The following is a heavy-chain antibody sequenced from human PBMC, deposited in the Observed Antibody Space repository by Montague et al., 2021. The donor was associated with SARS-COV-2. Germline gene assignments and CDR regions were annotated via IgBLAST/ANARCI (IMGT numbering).Heavy chain of an antibody. V-gene: IGHV4-59*13. CDR2: MYYSGST. CDR3: ARDFDY. CDR1: GGSISSYY. Sequence: SETLSLTCTVSGGSISSYYWSWIRQPPGKGLEWIGYMYYSGSTNYNPSLKSRVTLLVDTSKNQFSLKLSSVTAADTAVYYCARDFDYWGQGTLVTVSS. J-gene: IGHJ4*02.